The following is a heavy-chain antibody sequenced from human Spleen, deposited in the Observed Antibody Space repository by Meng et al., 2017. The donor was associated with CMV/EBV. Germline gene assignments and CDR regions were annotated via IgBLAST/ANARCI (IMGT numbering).Heavy chain of an antibody. V-gene: IGHV3-11*04. D-gene: IGHD7-27*01. J-gene: IGHJ4*02. CDR3: AFLGTYFDY. CDR1: GFTFSDYY. Sequence: GESLKISCAAFGFTFSDYYMNWVRQAPGKGLEWVSHISGGGDSTFSADSVKGRFTISRDNAKNSLYLQMNTLRAEDTAVYYCAFLGTYFDYWGQGALVTVSS. CDR2: ISGGGDST.